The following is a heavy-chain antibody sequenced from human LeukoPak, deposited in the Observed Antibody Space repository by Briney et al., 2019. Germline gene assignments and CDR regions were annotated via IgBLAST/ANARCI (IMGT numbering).Heavy chain of an antibody. CDR1: GFTFSSYE. CDR3: AKGVSAYDFWSGRLFAY. J-gene: IGHJ4*02. V-gene: IGHV3-48*03. D-gene: IGHD3-3*01. Sequence: QPGGSLRLSCAASGFTFSSYEMNWVRQAPGKGLERVSYISSSGIINYADSVKGRFTISRDNAKDSLYLQMNSLRAEDTAVYYCAKGVSAYDFWSGRLFAYWGQGALVTVSS. CDR2: ISSSGII.